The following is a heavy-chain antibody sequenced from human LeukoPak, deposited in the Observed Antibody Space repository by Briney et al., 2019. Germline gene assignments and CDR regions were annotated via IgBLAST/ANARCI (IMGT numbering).Heavy chain of an antibody. Sequence: GGSLRLSCAASGFTFSSYAMSWVRQAPGKGLEWVSAISGSGGSTYYADSVKGRFTISRDNAKNSLYLQMNSLRAEDTAVYYCARVLGYCSSTSCYGHFDYWGQGTLVTVSS. CDR3: ARVLGYCSSTSCYGHFDY. V-gene: IGHV3-23*01. J-gene: IGHJ4*02. CDR2: ISGSGGST. D-gene: IGHD2-2*01. CDR1: GFTFSSYA.